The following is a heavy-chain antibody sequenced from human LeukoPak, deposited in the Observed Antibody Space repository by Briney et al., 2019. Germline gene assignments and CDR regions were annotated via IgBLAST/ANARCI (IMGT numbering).Heavy chain of an antibody. Sequence: TGGSLRLSCAASGFTFSSYGMHWVRQAPGKGLEWVAVIWYDGSNKYYADSVKGRFTISRDNSKNALYLQMNSLRAEDTAVYYCARESSTRGFVYWGQGTLVTVSS. J-gene: IGHJ4*02. CDR3: ARESSTRGFVY. V-gene: IGHV3-33*01. CDR2: IWYDGSNK. CDR1: GFTFSSYG. D-gene: IGHD2-2*01.